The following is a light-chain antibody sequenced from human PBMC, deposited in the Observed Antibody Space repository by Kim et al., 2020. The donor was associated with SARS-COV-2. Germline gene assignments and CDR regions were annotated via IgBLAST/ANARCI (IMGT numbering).Light chain of an antibody. V-gene: IGLV3-19*01. J-gene: IGLJ2*01. CDR1: SLRSFY. Sequence: SSELTQDPAVSVALGQTVRITCQGDSLRSFYTSWYQQKSGQAPVLVIYGENNRPTGTPDRFSGSSSINPASLITTGAPAQEEAAYHCNSRDITTNDMIFG. CDR2: GEN. CDR3: NSRDITTNDMI.